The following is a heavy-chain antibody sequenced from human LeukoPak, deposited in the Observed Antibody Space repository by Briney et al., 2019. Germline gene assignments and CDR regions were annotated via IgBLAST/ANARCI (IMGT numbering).Heavy chain of an antibody. Sequence: SETLSLTCAVYGGFFSGYYWSWIRQPPGKGLEWIGEINHSGSTSHNPSLQSRVTMSVDTSKNQFSLNLNSVTAADTAVYYCARGGYFSHSSAHYYVADWFDPWGQGTLVTVSS. CDR3: ARGGYFSHSSAHYYVADWFDP. D-gene: IGHD3-22*01. CDR2: INHSGST. CDR1: GGFFSGYY. J-gene: IGHJ5*02. V-gene: IGHV4-34*01.